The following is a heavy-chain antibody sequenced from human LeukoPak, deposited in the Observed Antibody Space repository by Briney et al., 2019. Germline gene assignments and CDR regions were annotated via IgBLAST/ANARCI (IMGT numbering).Heavy chain of an antibody. J-gene: IGHJ4*02. V-gene: IGHV1-2*02. Sequence: ASVKVSCKTSEYTFTGYYMHWVRQAPGQGLEWMGWINPNSGDTNYAQKFQGRVTMTRDTSISTAYMELSRLRSDDTAVYYCARGLLGYCSSTSCPDYWGQGTLVTVSS. CDR2: INPNSGDT. D-gene: IGHD2-2*01. CDR3: ARGLLGYCSSTSCPDY. CDR1: EYTFTGYY.